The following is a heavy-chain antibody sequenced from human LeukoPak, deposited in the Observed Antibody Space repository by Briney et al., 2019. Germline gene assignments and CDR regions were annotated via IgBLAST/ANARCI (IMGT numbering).Heavy chain of an antibody. CDR3: ARDRGDY. V-gene: IGHV3-21*01. J-gene: IGHJ4*02. CDR2: ICISSSYI. Sequence: GGALRLSCAASGCSFSSYSMNWVRPAPGKGLEWVSSICISSSYIYYADSVKGRFTISRDNAKNSLYLQMNSVRAEDTAVYYCARDRGDYWGQGTLVTVSS. CDR1: GCSFSSYS.